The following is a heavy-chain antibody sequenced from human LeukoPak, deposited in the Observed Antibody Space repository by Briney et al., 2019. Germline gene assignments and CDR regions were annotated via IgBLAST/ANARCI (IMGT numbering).Heavy chain of an antibody. CDR2: ISSNGGST. CDR1: GFTFSSYA. D-gene: IGHD6-6*01. Sequence: PGGSLRLSCAASGFTFSSYAMHWVRQAPGKGLEYVSAISSNGGSTYYANSVKGRFTISRDNSKNTLYLQMGSLRAEDMAVYYCARASERYSSSLWFDPWGQGTLVTVSS. CDR3: ARASERYSSSLWFDP. V-gene: IGHV3-64*01. J-gene: IGHJ5*02.